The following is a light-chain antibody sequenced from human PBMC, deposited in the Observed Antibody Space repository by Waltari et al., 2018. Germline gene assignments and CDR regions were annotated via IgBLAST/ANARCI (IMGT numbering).Light chain of an antibody. CDR1: QSISSW. CDR2: KAS. Sequence: DIQMTQSPSTLAASVGDRVTITCRASQSISSWLGWYQQKPGKAPKLLIYKASSLESGVPSRFSGSGSGTDFTLTISSLQPDDFATYYCQHYDSFPETFGQGTKLEIK. V-gene: IGKV1-5*03. J-gene: IGKJ2*01. CDR3: QHYDSFPET.